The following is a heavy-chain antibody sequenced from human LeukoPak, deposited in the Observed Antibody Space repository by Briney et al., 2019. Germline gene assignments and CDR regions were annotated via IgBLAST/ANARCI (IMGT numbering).Heavy chain of an antibody. CDR3: ARIGIGPGTPTRSFDY. J-gene: IGHJ4*02. CDR2: INPNRGGT. CDR1: GYTFTDYY. Sequence: ASVKVSCKASGYTFTDYYMHWVRQAPGQGLEWMGWINPNRGGTNYAQKFQGRVTMTRDTSINTAYMELSRLRSDDTAVYYCARIGIGPGTPTRSFDYWGQGTLVTVSS. V-gene: IGHV1-2*02. D-gene: IGHD1-26*01.